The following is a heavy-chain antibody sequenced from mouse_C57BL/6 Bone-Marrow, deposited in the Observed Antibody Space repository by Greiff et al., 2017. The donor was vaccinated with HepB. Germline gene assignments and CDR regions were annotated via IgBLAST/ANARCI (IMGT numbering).Heavy chain of an antibody. CDR2: IYPYNGVS. CDR3: ASRGITTEVATDWYFDV. D-gene: IGHD1-1*01. V-gene: IGHV1-31*01. J-gene: IGHJ1*03. Sequence: EVKLQESGPELVKPGASVKISCKASGYSFTGYYMHWVKQSHGNILDWIGYIYPYNGVSSYNQKFKGKATLTVDKSSSTAYMELRSLTSEDSAVYYCASRGITTEVATDWYFDVWGTGTTVTVSS. CDR1: GYSFTGYY.